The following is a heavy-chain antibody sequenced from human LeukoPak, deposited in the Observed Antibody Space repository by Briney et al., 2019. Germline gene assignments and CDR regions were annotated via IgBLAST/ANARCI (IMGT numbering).Heavy chain of an antibody. CDR2: IYYSGST. CDR1: GGSFSGYY. J-gene: IGHJ4*02. D-gene: IGHD6-19*01. CDR3: ARLRIAVADSFDY. V-gene: IGHV4-34*01. Sequence: PSETLSLTCAVYGGSFSGYYWSWIRQPPGKGLEWIGSIYYSGSTYYNPSLKSRVTISVDTSKNQFSLKLSSVTAADTAVYYCARLRIAVADSFDYWGQGTLVTVSS.